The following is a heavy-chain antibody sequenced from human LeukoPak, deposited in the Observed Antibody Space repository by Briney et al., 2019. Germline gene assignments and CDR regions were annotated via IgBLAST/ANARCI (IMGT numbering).Heavy chain of an antibody. Sequence: GGSLRLSCAASGFTFSSYAMSWVRQAPGKGLEWVSAISGSGGSTYYADSVKGRFTIFRDNSKNTLYLQMNSLRAEDTAVYYCAKGSLGSWYYFDYWGQGTLVTVSS. CDR3: AKGSLGSWYYFDY. V-gene: IGHV3-23*01. CDR1: GFTFSSYA. D-gene: IGHD6-13*01. J-gene: IGHJ4*02. CDR2: ISGSGGST.